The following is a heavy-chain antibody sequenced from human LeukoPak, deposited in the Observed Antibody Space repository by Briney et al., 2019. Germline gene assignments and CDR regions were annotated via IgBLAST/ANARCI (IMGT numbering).Heavy chain of an antibody. Sequence: SETLSLTCTVSGGSISSYSWSWIRQPPEKELGWIGYIYSSGSTIYNPSLKSRVTMSLDTSKNQFSLKLSSVTAADTAIYYCAGEDYGGYRFDYWGHGTLVSVSS. CDR1: GGSISSYS. V-gene: IGHV4-59*01. D-gene: IGHD4-23*01. CDR3: AGEDYGGYRFDY. J-gene: IGHJ4*01. CDR2: IYSSGST.